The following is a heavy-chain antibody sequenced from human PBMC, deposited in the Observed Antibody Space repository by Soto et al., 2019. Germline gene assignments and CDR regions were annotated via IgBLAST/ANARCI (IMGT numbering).Heavy chain of an antibody. Sequence: ASVKVSCKASGYTFAGYYMHWVRQAPGQGLEWMGWINPNSGGTNYAQKFQGRVTMTRDTSISTAYMELSRLRSDDTAVYYCASGAALNWNYSYRPNWFDPWGQGTLVTVSS. J-gene: IGHJ5*02. CDR1: GYTFAGYY. CDR3: ASGAALNWNYSYRPNWFDP. D-gene: IGHD1-7*01. CDR2: INPNSGGT. V-gene: IGHV1-2*02.